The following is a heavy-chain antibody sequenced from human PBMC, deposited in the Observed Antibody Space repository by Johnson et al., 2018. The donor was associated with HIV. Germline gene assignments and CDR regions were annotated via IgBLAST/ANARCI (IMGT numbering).Heavy chain of an antibody. V-gene: IGHV3-23*04. CDR3: AKDRRGKQQLVTGNDAFDI. CDR1: GFTFSSYA. D-gene: IGHD6-13*01. J-gene: IGHJ3*02. CDR2: ISGSGGST. Sequence: VTLVESGGGVVQPGRSLRLSCAASGFTFSSYAMSWVRQAPGKGLEWVSAISGSGGSTYYADSVKGRFTISRDNSKNTLYLQMNSLRAEDTAVYYCAKDRRGKQQLVTGNDAFDIWGQGTMVTVSS.